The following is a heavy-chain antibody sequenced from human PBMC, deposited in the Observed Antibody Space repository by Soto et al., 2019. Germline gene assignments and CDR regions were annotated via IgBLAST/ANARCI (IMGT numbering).Heavy chain of an antibody. CDR1: GDSISNTNW. D-gene: IGHD3-3*01. CDR2: IYHSGST. CDR3: AKRSLRRLRFVETH. V-gene: IGHV4-4*02. J-gene: IGHJ4*02. Sequence: QVQLQESGPGLVRPSGTPSLTCTVSGDSISNTNWWSWVRQPPGKGLEWIGEIYHSGSTNYNPSLKSRVSISVDKSKNQFSMNLTSVSAADTAVYFCAKRSLRRLRFVETHWGQGTLVTVSS.